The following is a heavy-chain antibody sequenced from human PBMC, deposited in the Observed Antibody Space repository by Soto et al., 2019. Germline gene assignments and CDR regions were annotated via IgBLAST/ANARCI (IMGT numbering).Heavy chain of an antibody. CDR2: ISSTGRTI. D-gene: IGHD6-19*01. J-gene: IGHJ4*02. Sequence: GGSLRLSCVASGFTFSNYYMSGIRQAPGKGLEWVSYISSTGRTIYYADSVKGRFTVSRDNAQNSLSLKLNSLRVEDTAVYYCARSYSSGWEFDYWGQGTQVTVSS. V-gene: IGHV3-11*01. CDR3: ARSYSSGWEFDY. CDR1: GFTFSNYY.